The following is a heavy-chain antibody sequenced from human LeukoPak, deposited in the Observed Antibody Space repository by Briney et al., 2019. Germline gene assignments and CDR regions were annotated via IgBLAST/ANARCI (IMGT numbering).Heavy chain of an antibody. Sequence: SETLSLTCAVYGESLSGYYWSWIRQPPGKGLDWIGEINQSGSTNYNPSLKSQVTISVDTSKNQFSLKLSSVTAADTALYYCARGRRPPLIPSAIYYYYHMDVWGKGTTVTVSS. V-gene: IGHV4-34*01. J-gene: IGHJ6*03. CDR1: GESLSGYY. CDR3: ARGRRPPLIPSAIYYYYHMDV. CDR2: INQSGST. D-gene: IGHD2-2*02.